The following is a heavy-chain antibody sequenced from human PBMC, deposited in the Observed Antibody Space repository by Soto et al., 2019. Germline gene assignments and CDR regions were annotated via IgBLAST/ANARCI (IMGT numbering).Heavy chain of an antibody. V-gene: IGHV3-11*06. CDR2: INNTTNYV. CDR1: GFAFSDYY. CDR3: ARESEDLTSNFDY. J-gene: IGHJ4*02. Sequence: GGSLRLSCATSGFAFSDYYMGWIRQVPGKGLEGVSDINNTTNYVYYGDSVKGRFTISRDNAKNSLYLEMNSLRAEDTAVYYCARESEDLTSNFDYWGQGTLVTVSS.